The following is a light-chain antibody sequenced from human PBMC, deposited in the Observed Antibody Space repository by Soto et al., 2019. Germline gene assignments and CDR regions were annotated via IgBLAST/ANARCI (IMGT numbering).Light chain of an antibody. CDR2: AAS. CDR3: QQYNSYSAFT. V-gene: IGKV1D-16*01. Sequence: DIQMTQTQTSVSASVGDRVTISCRASQGISSWLAWYQQKPGKAPKLLIYAASSLQSGVPSRFSGSGSGTEFTLTISSLQPDDFATYYCQQYNSYSAFTFGQGTRLEIK. CDR1: QGISSW. J-gene: IGKJ5*01.